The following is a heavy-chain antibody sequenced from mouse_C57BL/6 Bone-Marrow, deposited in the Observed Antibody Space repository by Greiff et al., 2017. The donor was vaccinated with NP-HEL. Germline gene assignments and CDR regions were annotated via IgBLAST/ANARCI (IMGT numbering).Heavy chain of an antibody. V-gene: IGHV1-7*01. J-gene: IGHJ4*01. CDR1: GYTFTSYW. CDR2: INPSSGYT. D-gene: IGHD1-1*01. Sequence: VQLQQSGAELAKPGASVKLSCKASGYTFTSYWMHWVKQRPGQGLEWIGYINPSSGYTKYNQKFKDKATLTADKSSSQAYMQLSSLTYEDSGVYYCSRTPLDYYGSSPYDYAMDYWGQGTSVTVSS. CDR3: SRTPLDYYGSSPYDYAMDY.